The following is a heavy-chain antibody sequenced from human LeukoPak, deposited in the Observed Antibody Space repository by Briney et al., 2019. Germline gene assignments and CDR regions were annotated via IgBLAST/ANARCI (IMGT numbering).Heavy chain of an antibody. CDR1: GGSISSSSYY. J-gene: IGHJ3*02. CDR2: IYYSGST. CDR3: ARGYSYGYDAFDI. V-gene: IGHV4-39*07. D-gene: IGHD5-18*01. Sequence: PSETLSLTCTVSGGSISSSSYYWAWIRQPPGQGLEWFGSIYYSGSTNYNPSLKSRVTISVDTSKNQFSLKLSSVTAADTAVYYCARGYSYGYDAFDIWGQGTMVTVSS.